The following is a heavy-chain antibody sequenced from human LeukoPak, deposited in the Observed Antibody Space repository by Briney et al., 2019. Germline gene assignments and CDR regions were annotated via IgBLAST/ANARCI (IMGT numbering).Heavy chain of an antibody. J-gene: IGHJ4*02. CDR3: ARGRRDGYNSYYFDY. D-gene: IGHD5-24*01. CDR1: GFTVSSNY. CDR2: IYSGGST. Sequence: GGSLRLSCAASGFTVSSNYMSWVRQAPGKGLEWVSVIYSGGSTYYADSVKGRFTISRDNSKNTLYLQMNSLRAEDTAVYYCARGRRDGYNSYYFDYWGQGTLVTVSS. V-gene: IGHV3-53*01.